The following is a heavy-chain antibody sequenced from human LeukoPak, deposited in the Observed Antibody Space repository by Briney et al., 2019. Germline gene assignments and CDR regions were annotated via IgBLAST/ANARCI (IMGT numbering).Heavy chain of an antibody. CDR2: ISYDGSNK. D-gene: IGHD1-26*01. CDR3: AKGDTTWELPHDY. Sequence: PGGSLRLSCAASGFTFSSYAMHWVRQAPGKGLEWVAVISYDGSNKYYADSVKGRFTISRDNSKNTLYLQMNSLRAEDTAVYYSAKGDTTWELPHDYWGQGTLVTVSS. J-gene: IGHJ4*02. V-gene: IGHV3-30*04. CDR1: GFTFSSYA.